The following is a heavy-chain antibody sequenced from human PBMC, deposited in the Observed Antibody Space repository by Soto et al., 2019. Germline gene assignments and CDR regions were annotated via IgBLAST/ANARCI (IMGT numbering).Heavy chain of an antibody. CDR1: GFTFSTYT. CDR2: ISYDGSNN. Sequence: LRLSCAASGFTFSTYTIHWVRQAPGKGLEWVALISYDGSNNYYADSVKGRFTISRDNSKNTLYLQMTSLRAGDTAVYFCARGSQYYYDGSGPLDCWGQGTLVTVSS. CDR3: ARGSQYYYDGSGPLDC. D-gene: IGHD3-22*01. J-gene: IGHJ4*02. V-gene: IGHV3-30-3*01.